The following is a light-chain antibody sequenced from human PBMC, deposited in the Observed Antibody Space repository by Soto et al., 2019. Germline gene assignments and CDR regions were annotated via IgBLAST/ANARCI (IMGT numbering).Light chain of an antibody. Sequence: EIVLTQSPGTLSLSPGEGATLSCRASQSVRSSYIAWYQQKPDQAPRLLIYGASSRATGIPDRFSGSGSGTDFTLTISRLEPEDFAVYYCQQRSNWPLTFGGGTKVEIK. CDR2: GAS. CDR1: QSVRSSY. J-gene: IGKJ4*01. CDR3: QQRSNWPLT. V-gene: IGKV3D-20*02.